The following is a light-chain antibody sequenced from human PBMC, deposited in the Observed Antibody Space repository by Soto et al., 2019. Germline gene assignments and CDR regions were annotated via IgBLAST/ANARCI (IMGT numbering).Light chain of an antibody. J-gene: IGKJ1*01. CDR2: DAS. V-gene: IGKV3-20*01. CDR3: QQYGSSPRT. CDR1: QSVSSNF. Sequence: EIVLTQSPGTLSLSTGQRATLSCRASQSVSSNFLAWYQQKPGQAPRLLIFDASNRATGIPDRFSGSGSGTDFTLTISRLEPEDFAVYYCQQYGSSPRTFGQGTKVDI.